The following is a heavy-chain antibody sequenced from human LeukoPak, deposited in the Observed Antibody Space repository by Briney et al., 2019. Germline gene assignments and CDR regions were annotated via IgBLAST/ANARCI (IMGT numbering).Heavy chain of an antibody. J-gene: IGHJ4*02. V-gene: IGHV4-31*03. CDR3: ARGRYYDSSVEYYFDY. CDR1: GGSISSGGYY. Sequence: PSETLSLTCTVSGGSISSGGYYWSWIRQHPGKGLEWIGYIYYSGSTYYNPSLKSRVTISVDTSKNQFSLKLSSVTAADTAVYYCARGRYYDSSVEYYFDYWGQGTLVTVSS. D-gene: IGHD3-22*01. CDR2: IYYSGST.